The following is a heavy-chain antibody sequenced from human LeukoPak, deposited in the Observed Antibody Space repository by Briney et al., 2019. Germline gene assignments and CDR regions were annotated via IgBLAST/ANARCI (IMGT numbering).Heavy chain of an antibody. J-gene: IGHJ5*02. D-gene: IGHD3-10*01. V-gene: IGHV1-69*05. CDR2: IIPIFGTA. CDR3: ARDFLGSGSYWFDP. CDR1: GGTFISYA. Sequence: SVKVSCKASGGTFISYAISWVRQAPGQGLEWMGGIIPIFGTANYAQKFQGRVTITTDESTSTAYMELSRLRSEDTAVYYCARDFLGSGSYWFDPWGQGTLVTVSS.